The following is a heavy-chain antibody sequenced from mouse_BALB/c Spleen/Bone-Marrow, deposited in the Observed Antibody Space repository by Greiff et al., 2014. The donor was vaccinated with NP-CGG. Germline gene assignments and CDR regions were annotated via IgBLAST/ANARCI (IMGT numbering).Heavy chain of an antibody. V-gene: IGHV14-3*02. Sequence: VQLQQPGAELVKPGASVKLSCTASGFNIKDTYLHWVKQRPEQGLDWIGRIDPAIFTKYDPKFQCKATITSDTSSTTAYLHLSSLTSEDTAVYYCASYRYKWYFDVWGAGTTVTVSS. J-gene: IGHJ1*01. CDR3: ASYRYKWYFDV. CDR2: IDPAIFT. CDR1: GFNIKDTY. D-gene: IGHD2-14*01.